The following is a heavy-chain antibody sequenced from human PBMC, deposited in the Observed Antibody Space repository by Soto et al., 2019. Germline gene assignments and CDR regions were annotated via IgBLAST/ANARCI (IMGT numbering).Heavy chain of an antibody. CDR3: ARDRGRGRFLSKRHDAFDI. CDR1: GYTFTGYY. CDR2: INPNSGGT. D-gene: IGHD3-3*01. Sequence: ASVKVSFKASGYTFTGYYMHWVRQAPGQGLEWMGWINPNSGGTNYAQKFQGWVTMTRDTSISTAYMELSRLRSDDTAVYYCARDRGRGRFLSKRHDAFDIWGQGTMVTVSS. J-gene: IGHJ3*02. V-gene: IGHV1-2*04.